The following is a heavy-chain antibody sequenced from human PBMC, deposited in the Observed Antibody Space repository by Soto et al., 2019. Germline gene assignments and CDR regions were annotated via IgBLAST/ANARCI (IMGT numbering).Heavy chain of an antibody. D-gene: IGHD6-6*01. CDR3: ARDPGEQLDYFDY. Sequence: PGGSLRLSCAASGFTFSSYAMHWVRQAPGKGLEWVAVISYDGSNKYYADSVEGRFTISRDNSKNTLYLQMNSLRAEDTAVYYCARDPGEQLDYFDYWGQGTLVTVSS. V-gene: IGHV3-30-3*01. CDR1: GFTFSSYA. J-gene: IGHJ4*02. CDR2: ISYDGSNK.